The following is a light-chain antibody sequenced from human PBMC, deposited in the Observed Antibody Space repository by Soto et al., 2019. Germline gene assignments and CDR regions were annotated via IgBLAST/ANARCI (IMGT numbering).Light chain of an antibody. CDR1: SSNIGAGYD. CDR3: QSYDSSLSGAV. Sequence: QSVLTQPPSVSGAPGQRVTISCTGSSSNIGAGYDVHWYQQLPGTAPKLLIYGNNNRPSGGPDRFSGSKSGTSASLAITGLQAEDEADYYCQSYDSSLSGAVFGGGTQLTVL. CDR2: GNN. J-gene: IGLJ7*01. V-gene: IGLV1-40*01.